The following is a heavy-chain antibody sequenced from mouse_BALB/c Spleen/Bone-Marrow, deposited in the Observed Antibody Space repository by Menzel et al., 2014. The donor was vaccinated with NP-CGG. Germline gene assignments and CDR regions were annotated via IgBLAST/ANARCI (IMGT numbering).Heavy chain of an antibody. CDR2: ISDGGSYT. V-gene: IGHV5-4*02. J-gene: IGHJ2*01. CDR1: GFTFGDYY. CDR3: ARGSSYFDY. Sequence: EVHLVESGGGLVKPGGSLKLSCAASGFTFGDYYMYWVRQTPEKRLEWVATISDGGSYTYYPDSVKGRFTISRDNAKNNLYLQMSSLKSEDTAMYYCARGSSYFDYWGQGTTLTVSS. D-gene: IGHD1-1*01.